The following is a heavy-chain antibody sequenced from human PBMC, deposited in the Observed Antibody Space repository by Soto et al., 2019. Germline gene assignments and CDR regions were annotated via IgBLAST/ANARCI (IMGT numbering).Heavy chain of an antibody. CDR3: ARDQGAPGIAVAGTRAEYGMDV. J-gene: IGHJ6*02. V-gene: IGHV1-2*02. Sequence: GASVKVSCKASGYTFTGYYIHWVRQAPGQGLECMGWINPNSGGTNYAQKFQGRVTMTRDTSISTAYMELSRLRSDDTAVYYCARDQGAPGIAVAGTRAEYGMDVWGQGTTVPSP. D-gene: IGHD6-19*01. CDR1: GYTFTGYY. CDR2: INPNSGGT.